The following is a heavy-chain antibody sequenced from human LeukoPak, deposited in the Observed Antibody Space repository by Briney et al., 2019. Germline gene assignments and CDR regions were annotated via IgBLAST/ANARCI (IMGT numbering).Heavy chain of an antibody. CDR1: GFTFSSYW. CDR3: ARKGMGMDV. CDR2: IDGDRSTT. J-gene: IGHJ6*02. D-gene: IGHD6-13*01. V-gene: IGHV3-74*01. Sequence: GGSLRLSCAASGFTFSSYWMYWVRQAPGKGLVWVSRIDGDRSTTTYADSVKGRFTVSRDNAKNTLYLYMNSLRAEDTAVYYCARKGMGMDVWGQGTTVTVSS.